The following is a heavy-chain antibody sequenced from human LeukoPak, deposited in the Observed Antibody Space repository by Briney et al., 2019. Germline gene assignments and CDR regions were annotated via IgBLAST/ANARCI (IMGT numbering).Heavy chain of an antibody. J-gene: IGHJ4*02. CDR3: ATSSGSYGFGYYFDY. D-gene: IGHD1-26*01. CDR1: GGTFSSYA. V-gene: IGHV1-69*01. CDR2: IIPIFGTA. Sequence: SVKVSGKASGGTFSSYAISWVRQAPGQGLEWMGGIIPIFGTANYAQKFQGRVTITADESTSTAYMELSSLRSEDTAVYYCATSSGSYGFGYYFDYWGQGTLVTVSS.